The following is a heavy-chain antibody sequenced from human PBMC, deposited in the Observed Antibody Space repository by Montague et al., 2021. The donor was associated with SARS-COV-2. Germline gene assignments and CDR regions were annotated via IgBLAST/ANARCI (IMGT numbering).Heavy chain of an antibody. CDR2: ISGSGGST. CDR3: AEDYYDSSGQYYYYYGMDV. CDR1: GFTFSSYA. J-gene: IGHJ6*02. D-gene: IGHD3-22*01. Sequence: SLRLSCAASGFTFSSYAMSWVRQAPGKGLEWVSAISGSGGSTYYADSVKGQFTISRDNSKNTLYLQMNSLRAEDTAVYYCAEDYYDSSGQYYYYYGMDVWGQGTTVTVSS. V-gene: IGHV3-23*01.